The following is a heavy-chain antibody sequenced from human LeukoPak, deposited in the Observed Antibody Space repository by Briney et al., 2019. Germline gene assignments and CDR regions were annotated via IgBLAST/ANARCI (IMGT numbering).Heavy chain of an antibody. CDR2: ISGSGGST. J-gene: IGHJ4*02. CDR3: AKDSPIVGATAHSDDN. Sequence: PGGSLRLSCAASGFTFSSYAMSWVRQAPGKRLEWVSAISGSGGSTYYADSVKGRFTISRDNSKNTLYLQMNSLRAEDTAVYYCAKDSPIVGATAHSDDNWGQGSLVTISS. V-gene: IGHV3-23*01. CDR1: GFTFSSYA. D-gene: IGHD1-26*01.